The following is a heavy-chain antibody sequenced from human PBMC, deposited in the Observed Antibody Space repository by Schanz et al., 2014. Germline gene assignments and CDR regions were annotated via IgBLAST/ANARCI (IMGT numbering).Heavy chain of an antibody. J-gene: IGHJ4*02. V-gene: IGHV1-18*04. CDR2: INGYNGHT. CDR1: GYTFTSYS. Sequence: QVQLVQSGAEGKKPGASVKVSCKASGYTFTSYSMHWVRQAPGQGLEWMGWINGYNGHTLYAQKFQGRVTMTTDTSTSTSYMELTSLRFDDTAVYYCARDFSAYVGNYFDYWGQGTLXTVSS. CDR3: ARDFSAYVGNYFDY. D-gene: IGHD5-12*01.